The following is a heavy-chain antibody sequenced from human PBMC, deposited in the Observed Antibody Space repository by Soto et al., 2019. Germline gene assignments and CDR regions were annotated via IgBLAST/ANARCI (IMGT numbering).Heavy chain of an antibody. Sequence: ASVKVSCKGSGYTFTSYGISWVRQAPGRGLEGMGLISAYNGNTNYAQKLQGRVTMTTDTSTSTAYMELRSLRSDDTAVYYCARDRDIVVVPAAISNYYYGMDVWGQGTTVT. CDR3: ARDRDIVVVPAAISNYYYGMDV. D-gene: IGHD2-2*02. CDR1: GYTFTSYG. CDR2: ISAYNGNT. V-gene: IGHV1-18*04. J-gene: IGHJ6*02.